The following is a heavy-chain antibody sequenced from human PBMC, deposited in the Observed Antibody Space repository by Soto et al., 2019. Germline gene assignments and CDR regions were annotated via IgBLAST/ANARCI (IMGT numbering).Heavy chain of an antibody. CDR3: GRWGEGQQLVSSGMDV. V-gene: IGHV6-1*01. CDR1: RDSVSSNSAA. J-gene: IGHJ6*02. D-gene: IGHD6-13*01. CDR2: TYYRSKWYN. Sequence: PSQTLSLTCAISRDSVSSNSAAWNWIRQSPSRGLEWRGRTYYRSKWYNDYAVSVKSRITINPDTSKNQFSLQPNSVNPEDTAVYYCGRWGEGQQLVSSGMDVWGQGTTVTVSS.